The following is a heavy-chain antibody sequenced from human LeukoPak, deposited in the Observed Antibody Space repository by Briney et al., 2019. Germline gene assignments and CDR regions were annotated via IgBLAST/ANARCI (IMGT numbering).Heavy chain of an antibody. J-gene: IGHJ6*03. V-gene: IGHV4-39*07. CDR1: GASISGSNYY. Sequence: PSETLSLTCAVSGASISGSNYYWGWIRQPPGKGLEWIGNIYSSGSTYYNASLQSRVTISIDTSKNQFSLSLSSVTAADTAVYYCAREFAPASTVTYYYYYYMDVWGKGTTVTVSS. CDR2: IYSSGST. CDR3: AREFAPASTVTYYYYYYMDV. D-gene: IGHD4-17*01.